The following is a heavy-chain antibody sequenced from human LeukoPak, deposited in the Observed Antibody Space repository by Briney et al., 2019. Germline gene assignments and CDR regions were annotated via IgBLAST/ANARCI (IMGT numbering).Heavy chain of an antibody. Sequence: GGSLRLSCAASGFTVSSNYMSWVRQAPGKGLEWVSVIYSGGSTYYADSVKGRFTISRDNSKNTLYLQMNSLRAEDTAVYYCARDDWYSSSSSWGQGTLVTVSS. V-gene: IGHV3-53*01. CDR3: ARDDWYSSSSS. CDR2: IYSGGST. D-gene: IGHD6-6*01. J-gene: IGHJ4*02. CDR1: GFTVSSNY.